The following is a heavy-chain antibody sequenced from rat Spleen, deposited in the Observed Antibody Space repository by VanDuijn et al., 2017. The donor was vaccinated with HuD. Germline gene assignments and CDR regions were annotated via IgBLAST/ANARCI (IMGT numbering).Heavy chain of an antibody. J-gene: IGHJ2*01. D-gene: IGHD1-1*01. CDR2: ICSGGST. CDR3: ARLRITTVPDY. V-gene: IGHV2-16*01. Sequence: QVQLKESGPGLVQPSQTLSPPCTFSGFSLTSYGVSGVRQPPGKGLEWMGAICSGGSTDYNSALKSRLSISRDPSKSQVLLKMNSLQTEDTAMYFCARLRITTVPDYWGQGVMVTVSS. CDR1: GFSLTSYG.